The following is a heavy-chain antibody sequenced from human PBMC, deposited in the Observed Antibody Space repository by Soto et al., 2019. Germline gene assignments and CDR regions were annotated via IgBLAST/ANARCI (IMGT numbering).Heavy chain of an antibody. D-gene: IGHD3-10*01. CDR3: ARVAGYGSGSYYAPYFDY. CDR1: GGSIGSGGYY. V-gene: IGHV4-31*03. CDR2: IYYSGST. Sequence: SETLSLTCTVSGGSIGSGGYYWSWIRQHPGKGLEWIGYIYYSGSTYYNPSLKSRVTISVDTSKNQFSLKLSSVTAADTAVYYCARVAGYGSGSYYAPYFDYWGQGILVTV. J-gene: IGHJ4*02.